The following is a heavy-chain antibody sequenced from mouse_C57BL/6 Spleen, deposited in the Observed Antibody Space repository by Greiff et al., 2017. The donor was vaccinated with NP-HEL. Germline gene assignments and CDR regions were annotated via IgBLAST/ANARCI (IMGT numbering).Heavy chain of an antibody. CDR3: ARWNGDVRGYYAMDY. CDR2: IDPNSGGT. V-gene: IGHV1-72*01. J-gene: IGHJ4*01. CDR1: GYTFTSYW. D-gene: IGHD4-1*01. Sequence: QVHVKQPGAELVKPGASVKLSCKASGYTFTSYWMHWVKQRPGRGLEWIGRIDPNSGGTKYNEKFKSKATLTVDKPSSTAYMQLSSLTSEDSAVYYCARWNGDVRGYYAMDYWGQGTSVTVSS.